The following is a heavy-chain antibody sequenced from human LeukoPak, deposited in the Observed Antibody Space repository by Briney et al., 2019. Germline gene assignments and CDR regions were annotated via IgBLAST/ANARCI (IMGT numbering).Heavy chain of an antibody. J-gene: IGHJ3*02. Sequence: SETLTLTCTVSGGSISSDYWSWIRQPPGKGLEWIGYFSNSGSTNYNPSLKSRVTISVDTSKNQFSLKLRFMTAADTAVYYCAKYYHDSSGYGAFDIWGQGTMVTVSS. CDR2: FSNSGST. V-gene: IGHV4-59*01. CDR3: AKYYHDSSGYGAFDI. CDR1: GGSISSDY. D-gene: IGHD3-22*01.